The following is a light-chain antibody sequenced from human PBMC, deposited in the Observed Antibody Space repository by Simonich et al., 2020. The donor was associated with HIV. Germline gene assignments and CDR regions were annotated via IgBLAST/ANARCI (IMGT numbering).Light chain of an antibody. CDR2: EGS. CDR3: MQGINLPLT. Sequence: DIVMTQTPLSLSVTPGQPASISCKSSQSLLHSDGKTYLHWYFQKPGQSPQLLIYEGSSRLSGVPDRFSGSGSGTDFTLKISRVEAEDVGVYYCMQGINLPLTFGGGTKVEIK. V-gene: IGKV2-29*02. J-gene: IGKJ4*01. CDR1: QSLLHSDGKTY.